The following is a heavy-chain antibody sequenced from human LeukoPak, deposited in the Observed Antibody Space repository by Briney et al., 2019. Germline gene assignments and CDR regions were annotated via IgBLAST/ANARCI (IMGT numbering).Heavy chain of an antibody. V-gene: IGHV4-59*01. Sequence: SETLSLTCTVSGGSISSYYWSWIRQPPGKGLEWIGYIYYSGRTGYNPSLKSRVTISVDTSKNQFSLRLSSVTAADTAVYYCARDTYYYGSGSYDPWGQGTLVTVSS. J-gene: IGHJ5*02. CDR3: ARDTYYYGSGSYDP. D-gene: IGHD3-10*01. CDR1: GGSISSYY. CDR2: IYYSGRT.